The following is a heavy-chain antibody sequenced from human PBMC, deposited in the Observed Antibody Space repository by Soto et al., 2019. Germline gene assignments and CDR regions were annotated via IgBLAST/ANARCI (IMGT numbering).Heavy chain of an antibody. J-gene: IGHJ6*02. CDR3: AKDMYYDFWSGYPRAVYYYYGMDV. CDR2: ISYDGSNK. V-gene: IGHV3-30*18. D-gene: IGHD3-3*01. CDR1: GFTFSSYG. Sequence: VVSLIISCAASGFTFSSYGMHWVRQAPGKGLEWVAVISYDGSNKYYADSVKGRFTISRDNSKNTLYLQMNSLRAEDTAVYYCAKDMYYDFWSGYPRAVYYYYGMDVWGQGTTVTVSS.